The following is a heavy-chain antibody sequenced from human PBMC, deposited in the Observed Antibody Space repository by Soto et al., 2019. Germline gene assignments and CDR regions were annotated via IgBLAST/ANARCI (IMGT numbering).Heavy chain of an antibody. J-gene: IGHJ4*02. D-gene: IGHD3-22*01. CDR3: ARVRTVWLYYYDSSGYYPQVFDY. Sequence: PSETLSLTCTVSGGSISSYYWSWIRQPPGKGLEWIGYIYYSGSTNYNPSLKSRVTISVDTSKNQFSLKLSSVTAADTAVYYCARVRTVWLYYYDSSGYYPQVFDYRGPGPLVTVSS. CDR1: GGSISSYY. CDR2: IYYSGST. V-gene: IGHV4-59*01.